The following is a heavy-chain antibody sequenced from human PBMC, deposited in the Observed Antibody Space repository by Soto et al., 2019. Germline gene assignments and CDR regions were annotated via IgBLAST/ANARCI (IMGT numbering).Heavy chain of an antibody. V-gene: IGHV3-30-3*01. D-gene: IGHD1-26*01. CDR1: GFTFSGYA. Sequence: GGSLRLSCAASGFTFSGYAMYWVRQAPGKGLEWVAVTSYDGTNENYADSVKGRFTISRDNSKNTLFLQMNSLRPDDTAVFYCARSLSGSYPYWGQGTLVTVSS. J-gene: IGHJ4*02. CDR2: TSYDGTNE. CDR3: ARSLSGSYPY.